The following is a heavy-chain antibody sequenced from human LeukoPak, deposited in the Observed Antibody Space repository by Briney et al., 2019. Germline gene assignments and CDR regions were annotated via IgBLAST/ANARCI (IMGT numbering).Heavy chain of an antibody. D-gene: IGHD1-1*01. CDR3: ARELERPLCFDP. CDR1: GYSISSGYY. J-gene: IGHJ5*02. Sequence: SETLSLTCTVSGYSISSGYYWGWIRQPPGKGLEWIGSIYHSGSTYYNPSLKSRVTISVDTSKNQFSLKLSSVTAADTAVYYCARELERPLCFDPWAREPWSPSPQ. V-gene: IGHV4-38-2*02. CDR2: IYHSGST.